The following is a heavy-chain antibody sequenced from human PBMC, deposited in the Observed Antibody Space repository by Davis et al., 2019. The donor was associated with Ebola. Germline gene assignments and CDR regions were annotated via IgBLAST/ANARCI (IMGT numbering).Heavy chain of an antibody. CDR3: ARAFSSGSITPFDY. Sequence: LSLTCAASGFTFSSYSMNWVRQAPGKGLEWVSSISSSSSYIYYADSVKGRFTISRDNAKNSLYLQMNSLRAEDTAVYYCARAFSSGSITPFDYWGQGTLVTVSS. D-gene: IGHD3-22*01. V-gene: IGHV3-21*01. CDR1: GFTFSSYS. CDR2: ISSSSSYI. J-gene: IGHJ4*02.